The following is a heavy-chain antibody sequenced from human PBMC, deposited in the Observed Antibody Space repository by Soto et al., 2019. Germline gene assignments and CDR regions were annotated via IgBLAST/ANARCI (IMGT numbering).Heavy chain of an antibody. CDR3: AKDESDDRGYSYGNFDY. CDR1: GFTFSSYA. J-gene: IGHJ4*02. D-gene: IGHD5-18*01. V-gene: IGHV3-23*01. CDR2: ISGSGGST. Sequence: GGSLRLSCAASGFTFSSYAMSWVRQAPGKGLEWVSAISGSGGSTYYADSVKGRFTISRDNSKNTLYLQMNSLRAEDTAVYYCAKDESDDRGYSYGNFDYWGQGTLVTVSS.